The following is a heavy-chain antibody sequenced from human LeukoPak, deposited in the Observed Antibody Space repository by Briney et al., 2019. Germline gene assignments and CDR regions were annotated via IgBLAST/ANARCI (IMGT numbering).Heavy chain of an antibody. D-gene: IGHD2-15*01. V-gene: IGHV1-18*04. CDR3: ARGDKYYFDY. CDR2: ISAYNGNT. CDR1: GYTFTGYY. J-gene: IGHJ4*02. Sequence: ASVKVSCKASGYTFTGYYMHWVRQAPGQGLEWMGWISAYNGNTNYAQKLQGRVTMTTDTSTSTAYMELRSLRSDDTAVYYCARGDKYYFDYWGQGTLVTVSS.